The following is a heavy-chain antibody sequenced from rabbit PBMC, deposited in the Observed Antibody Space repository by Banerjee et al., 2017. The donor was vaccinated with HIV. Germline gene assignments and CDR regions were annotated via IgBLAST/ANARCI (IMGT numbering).Heavy chain of an antibody. CDR2: IYIGSSEKT. Sequence: QSLEESGGDLVKPGASLTLTCTASGFSFSDSYWICWVRQAPGKGLEWIACIYIGSSEKTYYESWAKGRFTISRTSSTTVTLQMNTLTAADTATYFCARDGAGGSIGFNLWGPGTLVTVS. V-gene: IGHV1S40*01. CDR3: ARDGAGGSIGFNL. D-gene: IGHD8-1*01. CDR1: GFSFSDSYW. J-gene: IGHJ4*01.